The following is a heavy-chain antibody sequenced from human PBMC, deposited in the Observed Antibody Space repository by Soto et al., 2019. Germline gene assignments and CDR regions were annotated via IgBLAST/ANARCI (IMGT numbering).Heavy chain of an antibody. CDR2: IYPGDHET. J-gene: IGHJ4*02. CDR3: ARSPRSSPYFDY. Sequence: GESLKISCQCSGYTFSIFWIGWVRQLPGKGLEWMGIIYPGDHETRYSPSFHGKVTISADKSFNTAYLQWNSLEASDTAFYFCARSPRSSPYFDYWGQGALVTVSS. V-gene: IGHV5-51*01. D-gene: IGHD6-13*01. CDR1: GYTFSIFW.